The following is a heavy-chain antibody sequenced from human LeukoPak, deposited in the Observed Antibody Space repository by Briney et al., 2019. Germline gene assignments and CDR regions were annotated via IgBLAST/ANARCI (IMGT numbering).Heavy chain of an antibody. Sequence: HPGGSLRLSCVASGFTFRSYGFHWVRQAPGKGLEWVTVTSYDGTNKYYADSVKGRFTISRDNSKNTLYLQMNSLRAEDTGVYYCAREVGARPHNDYWGQGTLVTVSS. CDR3: AREVGARPHNDY. D-gene: IGHD1-26*01. V-gene: IGHV3-30*04. J-gene: IGHJ4*02. CDR1: GFTFRSYG. CDR2: TSYDGTNK.